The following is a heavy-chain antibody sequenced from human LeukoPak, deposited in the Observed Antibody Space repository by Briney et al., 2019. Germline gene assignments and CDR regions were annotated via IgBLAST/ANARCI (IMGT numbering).Heavy chain of an antibody. V-gene: IGHV3-23*01. Sequence: TGGSLRLSCAASGFTFSSYAMSWVRQAPGKGLEWVSAISGSGGSTYYADSVKGRFTISRDNSKNTLYLQMNSLRAEDTAVYYCAEPDTAYCGGDCYHDAFDIWGQGTMVTVSS. J-gene: IGHJ3*02. CDR3: AEPDTAYCGGDCYHDAFDI. CDR1: GFTFSSYA. CDR2: ISGSGGST. D-gene: IGHD2-21*02.